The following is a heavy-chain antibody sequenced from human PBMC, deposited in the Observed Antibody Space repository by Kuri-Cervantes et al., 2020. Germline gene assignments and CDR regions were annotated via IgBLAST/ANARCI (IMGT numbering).Heavy chain of an antibody. CDR2: IKHDGSEK. CDR3: ARDSGSYSTYGMGV. D-gene: IGHD1-26*01. Sequence: GESLKISCAASGFTFSSYWMTWVRQAPGKGLEWVANIKHDGSEKHYVDSVKGRFTISRGNSKNTLYLQMNSLRAEDTAVYYCARDSGSYSTYGMGVWGQGTTVTVSS. V-gene: IGHV3-7*01. J-gene: IGHJ6*02. CDR1: GFTFSSYW.